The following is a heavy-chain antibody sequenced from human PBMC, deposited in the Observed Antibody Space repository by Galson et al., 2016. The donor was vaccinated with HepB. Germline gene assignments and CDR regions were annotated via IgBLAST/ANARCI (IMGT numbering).Heavy chain of an antibody. J-gene: IGHJ4*02. V-gene: IGHV3-21*01. D-gene: IGHD2-2*01. CDR3: ARAPYQLLWYFDN. Sequence: DSVKGRFTVSRDNARNSLYLQMNSLRAEDTAVYYCARAPYQLLWYFDNWGQGTLVTVSS.